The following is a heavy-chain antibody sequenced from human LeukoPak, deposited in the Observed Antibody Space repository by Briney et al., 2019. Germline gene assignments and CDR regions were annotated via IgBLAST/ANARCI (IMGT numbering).Heavy chain of an antibody. CDR2: IIPIFGTA. J-gene: IGHJ6*03. CDR1: GGTFSSCA. CDR3: ARDRVVAANYYYYMDV. V-gene: IGHV1-69*05. Sequence: GASVKVSCKASGGTFSSCAISWVRQAPGQGLEWMGRIIPIFGTANYAQKFQGRVTITTDESTSTAYMELSSLRSEDTAVYYCARDRVVAANYYYYMDVWGKGTTVTVSS. D-gene: IGHD2-15*01.